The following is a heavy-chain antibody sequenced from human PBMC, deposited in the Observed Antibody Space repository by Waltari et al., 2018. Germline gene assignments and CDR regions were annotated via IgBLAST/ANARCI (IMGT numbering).Heavy chain of an antibody. CDR1: GGSISSDGYY. Sequence: QVQLQESGPGLVKPSQTLSLTCTVSGGSISSDGYYWSWIRQHPGKGLEWIGYIYYSGSTYYNPSLKSRVTISVDTSKNQFSLKLSSVTAADTAVYYCARWKRMVRGVGYGMDVWGQGTTVTVSS. CDR3: ARWKRMVRGVGYGMDV. J-gene: IGHJ6*02. CDR2: IYYSGST. V-gene: IGHV4-31*03. D-gene: IGHD3-10*01.